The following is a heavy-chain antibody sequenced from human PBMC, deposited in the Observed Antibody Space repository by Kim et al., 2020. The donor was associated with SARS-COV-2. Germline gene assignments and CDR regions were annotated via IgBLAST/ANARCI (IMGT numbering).Heavy chain of an antibody. D-gene: IGHD3-10*01. CDR3: ARHSGSYYYGSIDY. CDR1: GGSISSSSYY. Sequence: SETLSLTCTVSGGSISSSSYYWGWIRQPPGKGLEWIGSIYYSGSTYYNPSLKSRVTISVDTSKNQFSLKLSSVTAADTAVYYCARHSGSYYYGSIDYWGQGTLVTVSS. CDR2: IYYSGST. V-gene: IGHV4-39*01. J-gene: IGHJ4*02.